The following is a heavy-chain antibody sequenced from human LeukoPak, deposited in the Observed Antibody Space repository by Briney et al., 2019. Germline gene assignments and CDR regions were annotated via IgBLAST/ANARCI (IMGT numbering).Heavy chain of an antibody. J-gene: IGHJ4*02. D-gene: IGHD3-10*01. Sequence: ASVKVSCKASGSTFRSYDINWVRQATGQGLEWMGWMNPNSGDTGYTQRFQGRVTMTRDTSISTAYTELSSLRSEDTAVYYCARGSYGTGSHFDFWGQGTLVTVSS. CDR3: ARGSYGTGSHFDF. CDR1: GSTFRSYD. V-gene: IGHV1-8*02. CDR2: MNPNSGDT.